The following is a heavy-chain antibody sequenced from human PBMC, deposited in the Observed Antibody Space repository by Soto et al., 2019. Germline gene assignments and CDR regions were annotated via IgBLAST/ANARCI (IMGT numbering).Heavy chain of an antibody. J-gene: IGHJ4*02. CDR2: INTLSGDT. D-gene: IGHD3-3*02. Sequence: QVQLVQSGAEVKKPGASVKVSCKASGYTFSGYYMHWVRQAPGQGLEWMGWINTLSGDTSFPQKFQGRLAMTRDTSIDTAFMEVSRLTSDDAAIYYCARSLLKVILPLGYWGQGSLVSVSS. V-gene: IGHV1-2*02. CDR1: GYTFSGYY. CDR3: ARSLLKVILPLGY.